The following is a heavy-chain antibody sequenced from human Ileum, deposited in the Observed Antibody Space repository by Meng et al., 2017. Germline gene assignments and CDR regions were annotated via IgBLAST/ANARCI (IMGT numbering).Heavy chain of an antibody. V-gene: IGHV1-46*01. D-gene: IGHD3-16*01. J-gene: IGHJ4*02. CDR2: SNPGGGST. Sequence: ASVKVSCKSSEYSFSNYYLRWMRQAPGQGLEWMGVSNPGGGSTNYSQKFKGRVTMIRDTSANTVYMELGSLKAEDTAVYYYLREFRGGYFDYWGQGTLVTFSS. CDR3: LREFRGGYFDY. CDR1: EYSFSNYY.